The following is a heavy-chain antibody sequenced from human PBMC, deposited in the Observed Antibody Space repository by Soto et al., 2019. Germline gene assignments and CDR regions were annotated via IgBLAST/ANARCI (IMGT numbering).Heavy chain of an antibody. Sequence: XGSLILSCAASGFTFSSYAMHWVRQAPGKGLEWVAVISYDGSNKYYADSVKGRFTISRDNSKNTLYLQMNSLRAEDTAVYYCAREYYYDSSGYPMDVWGQGTTVTVSS. D-gene: IGHD3-22*01. V-gene: IGHV3-30-3*01. CDR3: AREYYYDSSGYPMDV. CDR2: ISYDGSNK. J-gene: IGHJ6*02. CDR1: GFTFSSYA.